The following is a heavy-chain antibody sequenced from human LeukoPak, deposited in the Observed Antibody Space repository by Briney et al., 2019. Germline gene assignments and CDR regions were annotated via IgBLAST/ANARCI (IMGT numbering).Heavy chain of an antibody. CDR3: ARDPRIVVVPAATEGLDAFDI. D-gene: IGHD2-2*01. CDR2: ISAYNGNT. Sequence: ASVKVSCKASGYTFTSYGISCVRQAPGQGLEWMGWISAYNGNTNYAQKLQGRGTMTTDTSTSTAYMELRSLRSADPAVYYCARDPRIVVVPAATEGLDAFDIWGQGTMVTVSS. V-gene: IGHV1-18*04. CDR1: GYTFTSYG. J-gene: IGHJ3*02.